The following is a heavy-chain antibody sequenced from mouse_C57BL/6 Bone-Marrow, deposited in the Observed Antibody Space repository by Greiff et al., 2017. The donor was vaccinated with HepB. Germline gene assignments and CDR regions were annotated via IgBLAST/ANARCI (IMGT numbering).Heavy chain of an antibody. Sequence: DVMLVESGGGLVQSGRSLRLSCATSGFTFSDFYMEWVRQAPGKGLEWIAASRNKANDYTTEYSASVKGRFIVSRDTSQSILYLQMNALRAEDTAIYYCARDGSPYGNYAMDYWGQGTSVTVSS. CDR3: ARDGSPYGNYAMDY. D-gene: IGHD2-1*01. CDR1: GFTFSDFY. V-gene: IGHV7-1*01. J-gene: IGHJ4*01. CDR2: SRNKANDYTT.